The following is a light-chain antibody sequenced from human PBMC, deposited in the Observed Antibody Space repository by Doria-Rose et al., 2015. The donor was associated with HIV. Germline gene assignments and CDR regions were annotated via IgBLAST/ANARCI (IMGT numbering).Light chain of an antibody. Sequence: VLTQPPSVSVSPGQTASITCSGDKLGDKYACWYQQRPGQSPVLIIYQDTKRPSGIPERFSGSNSGNTATLTISGTQALDEADYHCQAWDNNTVVFGGGTKLTVL. CDR1: KLGDKY. CDR2: QDT. CDR3: QAWDNNTVV. J-gene: IGLJ2*01. V-gene: IGLV3-1*01.